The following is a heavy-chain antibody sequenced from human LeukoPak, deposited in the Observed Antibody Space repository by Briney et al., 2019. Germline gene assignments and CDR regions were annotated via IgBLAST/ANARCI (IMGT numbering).Heavy chain of an antibody. J-gene: IGHJ5*02. CDR3: ARGPPLFDP. CDR1: GFNFDNFA. V-gene: IGHV3-30*04. CDR2: ISHDGRTK. Sequence: GGSLRLSCVVSGFNFDNFAMRWVRQPLGKGLEWVAVISHDGRTKYYADSMKGRITISRDNSKNTLYLQMNSLRAEDTAVYYCARGPPLFDPWGQGTLVAVSS.